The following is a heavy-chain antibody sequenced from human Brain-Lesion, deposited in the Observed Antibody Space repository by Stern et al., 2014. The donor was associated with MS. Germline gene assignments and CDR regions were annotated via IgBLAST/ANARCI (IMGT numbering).Heavy chain of an antibody. D-gene: IGHD3-3*01. V-gene: IGHV4-31*03. CDR1: GGSISRGNYY. Sequence: QVQLQESGPGLVKPSQTLSLTCPVSGGSISRGNYYWSWIRQHPGKGLEWIGSIYHSGSTYYNPPLKRRVTTSIDTSKNQFSLKLSSVTAADTAVYYCARGSREVLLPRFYFDYWGQGTLVTVSS. J-gene: IGHJ4*02. CDR3: ARGSREVLLPRFYFDY. CDR2: IYHSGST.